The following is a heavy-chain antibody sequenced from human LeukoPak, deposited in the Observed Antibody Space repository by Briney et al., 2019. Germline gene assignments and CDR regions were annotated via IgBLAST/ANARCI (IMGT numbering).Heavy chain of an antibody. J-gene: IGHJ3*02. CDR3: ARGPPDIVVVPAANQAFDI. D-gene: IGHD2-2*01. CDR2: ISHSGST. Sequence: PSETLSLTCAVYGGSFSGYYWSWIRQPPGKGLEWIGEISHSGSTNYNPSLKSRVTISVDTSKNQFSLKLSSVTAADTAVYYCARGPPDIVVVPAANQAFDIWGQGTMVTVSS. CDR1: GGSFSGYY. V-gene: IGHV4-34*01.